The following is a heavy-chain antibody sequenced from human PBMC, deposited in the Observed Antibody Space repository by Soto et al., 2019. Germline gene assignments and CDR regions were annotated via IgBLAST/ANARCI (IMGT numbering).Heavy chain of an antibody. J-gene: IGHJ3*02. CDR3: VMVYAHDAFDI. V-gene: IGHV1-8*01. CDR1: GYTFTSYD. CDR2: MSPNSGNT. Sequence: ASVKVSCKASGYTFTSYDINWVRQATGQGLEWMGWMSPNSGNTGYAQKFQGRVTMTRNTSISTAYMELSSLRSEDTAVYYCVMVYAHDAFDIWGQGTMVTVSS. D-gene: IGHD2-8*01.